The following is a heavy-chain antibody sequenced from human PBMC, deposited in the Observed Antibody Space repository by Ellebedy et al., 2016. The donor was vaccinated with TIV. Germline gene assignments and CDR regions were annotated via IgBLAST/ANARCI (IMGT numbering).Heavy chain of an antibody. CDR1: GGSISSGGYY. CDR2: IYYSGST. D-gene: IGHD2-2*01. CDR3: ARHARNGENDY. J-gene: IGHJ4*02. Sequence: LRLSXTVSGGSISSGGYYWSWIRQHPGKGLEWIGYIYYSGSTYYNPSLKSRVTISVDTSKNQFSLKLSSVTAADTAVYYCARHARNGENDYWGQGTLVTVSS. V-gene: IGHV4-31*03.